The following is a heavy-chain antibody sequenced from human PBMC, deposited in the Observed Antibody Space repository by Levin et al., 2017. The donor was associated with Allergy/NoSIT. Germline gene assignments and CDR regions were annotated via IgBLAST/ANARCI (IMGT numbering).Heavy chain of an antibody. CDR2: IYPGDSET. CDR1: GYSFTSYW. J-gene: IGHJ3*01. CDR3: ARQLCTDTSCYRYMQNAFDV. V-gene: IGHV5-51*01. D-gene: IGHD2-2*01. Sequence: GESLKISCKGSGYSFTSYWIGWVRQMPGKGLEWMGIIYPGDSETRYSPSFQGQVTISVDKSISTAYLQWSSLKASDTAMYYCARQLCTDTSCYRYMQNAFDVWGQGTMVTVSS.